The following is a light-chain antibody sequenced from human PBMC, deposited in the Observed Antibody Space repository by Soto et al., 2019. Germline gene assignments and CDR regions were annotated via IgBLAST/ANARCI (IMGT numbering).Light chain of an antibody. Sequence: EIVLTQSPATLSLSPGDRATLSCRASQSINRYLAWYQQKPGQAPRLLIYYASNRAAGIPARFSGSGSGTDFTLTISSLEPEDFAVYYCQQYGSSHPFGGGTKVDIK. CDR3: QQYGSSHP. J-gene: IGKJ4*01. CDR1: QSINRY. CDR2: YAS. V-gene: IGKV3-11*01.